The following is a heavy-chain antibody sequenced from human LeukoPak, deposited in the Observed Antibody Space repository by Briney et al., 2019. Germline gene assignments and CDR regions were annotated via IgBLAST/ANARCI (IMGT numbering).Heavy chain of an antibody. Sequence: SETLSLTCTVSGGSISSYYWSWIRQPAGKGLEWIGRIYTSGSTNYNPSLKSRVTMSVDTSKNQFSLKLSSVTAADTAVYYCARGLFSTGLNDYGDYWGQGTLVTVSS. CDR3: ARGLFSTGLNDYGDY. CDR2: IYTSGST. V-gene: IGHV4-4*07. CDR1: GGSISSYY. D-gene: IGHD2-21*01. J-gene: IGHJ4*02.